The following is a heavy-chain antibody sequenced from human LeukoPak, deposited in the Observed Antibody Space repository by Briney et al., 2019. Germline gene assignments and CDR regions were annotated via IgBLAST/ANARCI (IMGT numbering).Heavy chain of an antibody. CDR3: ARGRGSYSDY. CDR2: VYSGGST. D-gene: IGHD1-26*01. Sequence: GGSLRLSCAASGFTVSSNYMSWVRQGPGEGLEWVSVVYSGGSTYYADSVKGRFTIPRDNSKNTLYLQMNGLKAEDTAVYYCARGRGSYSDYWGQGTLVTVSS. J-gene: IGHJ4*02. CDR1: GFTVSSNY. V-gene: IGHV3-53*01.